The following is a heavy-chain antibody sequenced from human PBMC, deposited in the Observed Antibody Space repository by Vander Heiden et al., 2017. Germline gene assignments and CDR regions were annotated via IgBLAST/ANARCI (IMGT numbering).Heavy chain of an antibody. CDR1: GFPLRTSGMC. D-gene: IGHD6-13*01. V-gene: IGHV2-70*01. Sequence: QASSRESGPAPVTPTQTLTLTCTFSGFPLRTSGMCVSWLRQPPEKAQEWLGLIDWDDDKYYSTTLKTRLTISKDTSKNQVVLTMTSMDPVDTATYYCARIRWSSNWFNAHYGMDVWGQGTTVTVSS. CDR2: IDWDDDK. J-gene: IGHJ6*02. CDR3: ARIRWSSNWFNAHYGMDV.